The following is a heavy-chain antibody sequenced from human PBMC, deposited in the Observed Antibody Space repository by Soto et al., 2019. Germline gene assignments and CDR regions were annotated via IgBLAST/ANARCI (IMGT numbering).Heavy chain of an antibody. CDR2: INHSGST. J-gene: IGHJ6*03. D-gene: IGHD2-15*01. CDR1: GGSFSGYY. CDR3: ARGWDIVVVVAGMADYMDV. V-gene: IGHV4-34*01. Sequence: SETLSLTCAVYGGSFSGYYWSWIRQPPGKGLEWIGEINHSGSTNHNPSLKSRVTISVDTSKNQFSLKLSSVTAADTAEYYCARGWDIVVVVAGMADYMDVWGKGTTVTVSS.